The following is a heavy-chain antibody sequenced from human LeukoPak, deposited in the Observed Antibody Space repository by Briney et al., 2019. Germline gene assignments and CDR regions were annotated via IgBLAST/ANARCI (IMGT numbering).Heavy chain of an antibody. Sequence: PSETLSLTCAVYGGSFSGYYWSWIRQPPGKGLEWIGEINHSGSTNYNPSLKSRVTISVGTSKNQFSLKLSSVTAADTAVYYCARGRVYDFWSGYYTPDGYYFDYWGQGTLVTVSS. CDR3: ARGRVYDFWSGYYTPDGYYFDY. J-gene: IGHJ4*02. V-gene: IGHV4-34*01. CDR1: GGSFSGYY. CDR2: INHSGST. D-gene: IGHD3-3*01.